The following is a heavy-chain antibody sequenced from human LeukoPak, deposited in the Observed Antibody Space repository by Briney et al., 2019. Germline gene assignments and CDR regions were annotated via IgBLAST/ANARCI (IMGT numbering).Heavy chain of an antibody. V-gene: IGHV4-59*01. Sequence: SQTLSLTCTVSGGSISSYYWSWIRQPPGKGLEWIGYIYYSGSTNYNPSLKSRVTISVDTSKNQFSLKLSSVTAADTAVYYCASLLRRDGYNYCFDYWGQGTLVTVSS. D-gene: IGHD5-24*01. J-gene: IGHJ4*02. CDR1: GGSISSYY. CDR3: ASLLRRDGYNYCFDY. CDR2: IYYSGST.